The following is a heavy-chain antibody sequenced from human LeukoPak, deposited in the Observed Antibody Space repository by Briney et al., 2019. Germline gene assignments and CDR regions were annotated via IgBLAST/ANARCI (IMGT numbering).Heavy chain of an antibody. CDR2: IYHNGDA. V-gene: IGHV4-59*08. CDR1: GGSISTYY. Sequence: SETLSLTCSVSGGSISTYYWSWIRQSPGKGLEWIGYIYHNGDANYNPSFKSRVTISVDTSKNQFSLRLMSVTAADTAIYYCARHSYTPFDYWGQGSLVTVSS. D-gene: IGHD2-2*02. CDR3: ARHSYTPFDY. J-gene: IGHJ4*02.